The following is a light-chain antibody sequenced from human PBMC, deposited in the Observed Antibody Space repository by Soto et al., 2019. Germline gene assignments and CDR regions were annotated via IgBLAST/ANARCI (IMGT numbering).Light chain of an antibody. CDR3: GTWDSSLSAGV. CDR2: DNN. V-gene: IGLV1-51*01. CDR1: SSNIGNNY. J-gene: IGLJ2*01. Sequence: VLTQPPSVSAAPGQKVTISCSGSSSNIGNNYVSWYQQLPGTAPKLLIYDNNRRPSGIPDRFSGSKSGTSATLGITGLQTGDEADYYCGTWDSSLSAGVFGGGTKVTVL.